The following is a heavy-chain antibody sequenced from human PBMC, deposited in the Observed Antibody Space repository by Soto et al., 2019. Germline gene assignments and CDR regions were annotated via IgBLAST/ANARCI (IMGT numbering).Heavy chain of an antibody. CDR1: GYTFTGYY. Sequence: GASVKVSCKASGYTFTGYYMHWVRQAPGQGLEWMGWINPNSGGTNYAQKFQGWVTMTRDTSISTAYMELSRLRSDDTAVYYCAREAYSYGTPTEHYYYGMDVWGQGTTVTVSS. CDR3: AREAYSYGTPTEHYYYGMDV. D-gene: IGHD5-18*01. J-gene: IGHJ6*02. CDR2: INPNSGGT. V-gene: IGHV1-2*04.